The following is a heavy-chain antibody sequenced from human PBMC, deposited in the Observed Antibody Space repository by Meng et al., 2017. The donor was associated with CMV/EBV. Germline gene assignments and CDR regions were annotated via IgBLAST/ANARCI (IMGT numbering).Heavy chain of an antibody. CDR1: GYTFTGYY. J-gene: IGHJ5*02. D-gene: IGHD6-19*01. CDR3: ARDRVAVAGNHWFDP. V-gene: IGHV1-2*02. CDR2: INPNSGGT. Sequence: QVQLVESGAGGKKPGASVKVSCKASGYTFTGYYMHWVRQAPGQGLEWMGWINPNSGGTNYAQKFQGRVTMTRDTSISTAYMELSRLRSDDTAVYYCARDRVAVAGNHWFDPWGQGTLVTVSS.